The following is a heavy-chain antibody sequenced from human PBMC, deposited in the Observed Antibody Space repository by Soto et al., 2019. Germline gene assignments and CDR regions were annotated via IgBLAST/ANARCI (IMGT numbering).Heavy chain of an antibody. CDR3: VKAGDYRVGSD. D-gene: IGHD7-27*01. Sequence: PSETLSLTCAVSGASISSGYWWSWVRQPPGKGLEWIGEIHHSGSAASYNPSLKSRVTISVDNSKHQFSLNLNSVTAADTAVYYCVKAGDYRVGSDWGQGTTVTVSS. V-gene: IGHV4-4*02. CDR1: GASISSGYW. CDR2: IHHSGSAA. J-gene: IGHJ4*02.